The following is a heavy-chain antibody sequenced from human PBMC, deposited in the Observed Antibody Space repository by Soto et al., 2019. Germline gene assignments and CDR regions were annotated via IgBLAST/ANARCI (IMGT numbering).Heavy chain of an antibody. CDR3: AGRVSDP. V-gene: IGHV1-18*01. D-gene: IGHD3-10*01. J-gene: IGHJ5*02. CDR2: ISAYNGDT. CDR1: GYTFTSYG. Sequence: ASVKVSCKASGYTFTSYGISWVRQAPGQVLECMVWISAYNGDTNYXXKLQGRVXXTTDTSTSTAXMELRXLRSDDTAVYYCAGRVSDPWRQGTLVTVSS.